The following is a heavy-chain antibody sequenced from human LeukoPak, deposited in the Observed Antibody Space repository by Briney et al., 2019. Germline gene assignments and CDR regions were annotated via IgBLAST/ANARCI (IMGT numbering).Heavy chain of an antibody. V-gene: IGHV4-39*07. Sequence: PSETLSLTCTVSGGSISSSSYYWGWIRQPPGKGLEWIGSIYYSGSTYYNPSLKSRVTISVDTSKNQSSLKLSSVTAADTAVYYCARDDQKAARFGYYYYYYMDVWGKGTTVTVSS. CDR1: GGSISSSSYY. D-gene: IGHD6-6*01. CDR2: IYYSGST. CDR3: ARDDQKAARFGYYYYYYMDV. J-gene: IGHJ6*03.